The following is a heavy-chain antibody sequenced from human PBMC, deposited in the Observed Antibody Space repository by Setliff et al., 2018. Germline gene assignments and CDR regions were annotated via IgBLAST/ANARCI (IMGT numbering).Heavy chain of an antibody. CDR1: GYTFTGYC. D-gene: IGHD2-15*01. Sequence: ASVKVSCKASGYTFTGYCMHWVRQAPGQGLEWMGRINPNSGGTNYAQKFQGRVTMTRDTSISTAYMELSRLRSDDTAVYYCATPRSGIIDAFDIWGQGTMVTVSS. CDR2: INPNSGGT. CDR3: ATPRSGIIDAFDI. V-gene: IGHV1-2*06. J-gene: IGHJ3*02.